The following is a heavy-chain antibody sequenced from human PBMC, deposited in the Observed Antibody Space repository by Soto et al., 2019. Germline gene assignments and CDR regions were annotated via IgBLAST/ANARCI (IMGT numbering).Heavy chain of an antibody. CDR3: ARAVLSSWYSRSVYNWFDP. J-gene: IGHJ5*02. CDR2: ISSSGSTI. Sequence: GGSLRLSCAASGFTFSDYYMSWIRQAPGKGLEWVSYISSSGSTIYYADSVKGRFTISRDNAKNSLYLQMNSLRAEDTAVYYCARAVLSSWYSRSVYNWFDPWGQGTLVTVSS. D-gene: IGHD6-13*01. CDR1: GFTFSDYY. V-gene: IGHV3-11*01.